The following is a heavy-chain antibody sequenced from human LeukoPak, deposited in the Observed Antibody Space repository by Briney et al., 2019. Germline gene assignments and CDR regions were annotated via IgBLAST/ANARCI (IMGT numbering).Heavy chain of an antibody. V-gene: IGHV5-51*01. J-gene: IGHJ3*02. Sequence: HGESLKISCKGSGYSFTSYWIGWVRQMPGKGLEWMGIIYPGDPDTRYSPSFQGQVTISADKSISTAYLQWSSLKASDTAMYYCARHASPEYLGAFDIWGQGTMVTVSS. D-gene: IGHD1-14*01. CDR3: ARHASPEYLGAFDI. CDR1: GYSFTSYW. CDR2: IYPGDPDT.